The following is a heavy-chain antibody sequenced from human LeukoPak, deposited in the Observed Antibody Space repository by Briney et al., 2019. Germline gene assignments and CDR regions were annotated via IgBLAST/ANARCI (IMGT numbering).Heavy chain of an antibody. CDR1: GFTFSSYG. J-gene: IGHJ3*01. D-gene: IGHD3-10*01. CDR2: IRYDGSNK. Sequence: GGSLRLSCAASGFTFSSYGMHWVRQAPGKGLEWVAFIRYDGSNKYYADSVKGRFTISRDNSKNTLYLQMNSLRAEDTAVYYCARGGLVRGTLNSLIAFDVWGQGIMVTVSS. V-gene: IGHV3-30*02. CDR3: ARGGLVRGTLNSLIAFDV.